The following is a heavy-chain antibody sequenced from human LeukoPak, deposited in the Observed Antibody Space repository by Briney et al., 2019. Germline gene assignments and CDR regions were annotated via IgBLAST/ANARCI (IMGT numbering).Heavy chain of an antibody. Sequence: GGSLRLSCAASGFTFDDYAMHWVRQAPGKGLEWVANIKQDGSEKYYVDSVKGRFTISRDNAKNSLYLQMNSLRAEDTAVYYCARVSRYCSGGSCYSYYYMDVWGKGTTVTISS. CDR2: IKQDGSEK. D-gene: IGHD2-15*01. J-gene: IGHJ6*03. CDR3: ARVSRYCSGGSCYSYYYMDV. V-gene: IGHV3-7*01. CDR1: GFTFDDYA.